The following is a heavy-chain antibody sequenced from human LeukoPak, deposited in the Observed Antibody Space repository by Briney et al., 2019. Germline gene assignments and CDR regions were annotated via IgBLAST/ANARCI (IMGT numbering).Heavy chain of an antibody. CDR2: ISSSGSTI. D-gene: IGHD4-23*01. V-gene: IGHV3-48*03. CDR1: EFTFSSYE. Sequence: PGGSLRLSCAASEFTFSSYEMHWVRQAPGKGLEWVSYISSSGSTIYYADSVKGRFTISRDNAKNSLYLQMSSLRAEDTAVYYCARDYGGSSPFDYWGQGTLVTVSS. CDR3: ARDYGGSSPFDY. J-gene: IGHJ4*02.